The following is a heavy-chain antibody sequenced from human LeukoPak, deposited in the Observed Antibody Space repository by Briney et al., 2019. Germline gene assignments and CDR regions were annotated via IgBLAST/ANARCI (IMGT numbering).Heavy chain of an antibody. CDR2: ISGSGGST. V-gene: IGHV3-23*01. J-gene: IGHJ4*02. CDR3: AKEGQYQLLYFDY. Sequence: AGGSLRLSCAASGFTFSSYAMSWVRQAPGKWLEWVSAISGSGGSTYYADSVKGRFTISRDNSKNTLYLQMNSLRAEDTAVYYCAKEGQYQLLYFDYWGQGTLVTVSS. D-gene: IGHD2-2*01. CDR1: GFTFSSYA.